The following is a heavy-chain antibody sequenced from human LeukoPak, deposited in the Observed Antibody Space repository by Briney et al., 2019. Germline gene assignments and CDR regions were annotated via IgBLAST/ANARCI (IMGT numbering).Heavy chain of an antibody. Sequence: GGSLRLSCAASGFTFSSYGMHWVRQAPGKGLEWVANINQDGSEKYYVDSVKGRFTISRDNARNSLYLQMNGPRAEDTAVYYCARADYSGRIFDHWGQGTPVTVSS. CDR2: INQDGSEK. D-gene: IGHD1-26*01. V-gene: IGHV3-7*01. CDR3: ARADYSGRIFDH. CDR1: GFTFSSYG. J-gene: IGHJ4*02.